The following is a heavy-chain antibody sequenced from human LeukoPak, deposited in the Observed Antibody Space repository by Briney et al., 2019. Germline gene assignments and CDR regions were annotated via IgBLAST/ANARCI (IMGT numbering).Heavy chain of an antibody. CDR3: AGDGRLLWFGELFDP. V-gene: IGHV4-39*07. CDR1: GGSISSSSYY. J-gene: IGHJ5*02. CDR2: IYYSGST. D-gene: IGHD3-10*01. Sequence: SETLSLTCTVSGGSISSSSYYWGWIRQPPGKGLEWIGSIYYSGSTYYNPSLKSRVTISVDTSKNQFSLKLSSVTAADTAVYYCAGDGRLLWFGELFDPWGQGTLVTVSS.